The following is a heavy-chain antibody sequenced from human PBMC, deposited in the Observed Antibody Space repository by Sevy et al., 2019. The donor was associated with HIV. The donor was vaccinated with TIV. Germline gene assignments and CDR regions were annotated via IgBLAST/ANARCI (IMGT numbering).Heavy chain of an antibody. Sequence: ASVKVSCKASGGTFSSYAISWVRQAPGQGLEWMGGLIPIVGTANYAQKFQGRVTITADESTSTAYMELSSLRSEDTAVYYCARGARGYSGYDSYYFDYWVQGTLVTVSS. CDR1: GGTFSSYA. D-gene: IGHD5-12*01. J-gene: IGHJ4*02. CDR3: ARGARGYSGYDSYYFDY. CDR2: LIPIVGTA. V-gene: IGHV1-69*13.